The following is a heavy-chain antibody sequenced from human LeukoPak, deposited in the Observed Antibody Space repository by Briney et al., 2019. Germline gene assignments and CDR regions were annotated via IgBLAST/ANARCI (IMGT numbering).Heavy chain of an antibody. D-gene: IGHD5/OR15-5a*01. CDR3: ARVSGGLPNVDY. CDR1: GGSISSYY. J-gene: IGHJ4*02. Sequence: SETLSLTCTVSGGSISSYYWSWIRQPPGKGLEWIGYIYYSGSTNYNPPLKSRVTISVDTTKNQFSLKLSSVTAADTAVYHCARVSGGLPNVDYWGQGTLVTVSS. CDR2: IYYSGST. V-gene: IGHV4-59*01.